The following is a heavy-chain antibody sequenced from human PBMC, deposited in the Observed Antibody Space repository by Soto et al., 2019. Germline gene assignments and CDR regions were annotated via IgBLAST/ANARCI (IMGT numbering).Heavy chain of an antibody. V-gene: IGHV3-23*01. CDR1: GFTFSSYS. CDR3: TKDPRGPDY. J-gene: IGHJ4*02. Sequence: GGSLRLSCAASGFTFSSYSMNWVRQAPGKGLEWVSGLNDSGMNTYYADSVKGRFTISSDNSKNTLFLRMDSLRVEDTATYYCTKDPRGPDYWGRGTLVTVSS. CDR2: LNDSGMNT. D-gene: IGHD3-16*01.